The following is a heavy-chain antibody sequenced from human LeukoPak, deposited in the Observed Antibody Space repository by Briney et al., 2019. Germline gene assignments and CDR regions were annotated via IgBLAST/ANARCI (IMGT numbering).Heavy chain of an antibody. J-gene: IGHJ4*02. CDR2: IWGDGSNE. CDR3: ARVWYISAPYFDY. Sequence: GRSLRLSCAASGFTFSSYGMHWVRQAPGKGLEWVAVIWGDGSNENYADSVNGRFTISRDNFKNTVSLQMNSLRAEDTAVYFCARVWYISAPYFDYWGQGTLVTVSS. D-gene: IGHD1-1*01. CDR1: GFTFSSYG. V-gene: IGHV3-33*01.